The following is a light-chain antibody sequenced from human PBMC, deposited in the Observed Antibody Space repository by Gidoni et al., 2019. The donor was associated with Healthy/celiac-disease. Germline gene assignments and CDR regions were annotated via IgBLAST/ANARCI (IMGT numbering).Light chain of an antibody. CDR1: QSVSSY. V-gene: IGKV3-11*01. CDR3: QQRSNWPRS. J-gene: IGKJ2*03. Sequence: EIVVTQSPATLSLSPGERATLSCRASQSVSSYLAWYQHQPGQAHRRLIYDASNRATGIPARFSGSGSGTDFTLTISSLEPEDFAVYYCQQRSNWPRSFGQGTKLEIK. CDR2: DAS.